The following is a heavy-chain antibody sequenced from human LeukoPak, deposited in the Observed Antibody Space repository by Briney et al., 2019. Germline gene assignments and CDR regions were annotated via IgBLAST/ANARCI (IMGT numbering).Heavy chain of an antibody. D-gene: IGHD2-15*01. V-gene: IGHV3-48*01. CDR1: GFTFSNHN. Sequence: PGGSLRLSCSASGFTFSNHNMAWVRQAPGKGLEWISYISGRGEAIFYADSVQGRFTIPRDNAKNSIYLQMNGLTAEDTAVYYCARTYGSGSLDYGGQGTLVTVSS. CDR3: ARTYGSGSLDY. J-gene: IGHJ4*02. CDR2: ISGRGEAI.